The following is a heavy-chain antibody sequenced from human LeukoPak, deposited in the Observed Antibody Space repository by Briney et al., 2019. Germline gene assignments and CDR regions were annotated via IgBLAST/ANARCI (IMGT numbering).Heavy chain of an antibody. J-gene: IGHJ5*02. CDR2: IIPIFGTA. D-gene: IGHD2-2*01. V-gene: IGHV1-69*01. CDR1: GGTFISYA. CDR3: ASNIVVVGTWFDP. Sequence: ASVKVSCKASGGTFISYAISWVRQAPGQGLEWMGGIIPIFGTANYAQKFQGRVTITADESTSTAYMELSSMRSEDTAVYYCASNIVVVGTWFDPWGQGTLVTVSS.